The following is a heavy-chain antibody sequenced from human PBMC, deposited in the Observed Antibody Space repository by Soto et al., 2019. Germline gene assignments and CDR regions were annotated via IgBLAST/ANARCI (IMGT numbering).Heavy chain of an antibody. V-gene: IGHV3-72*01. Sequence: EVQLVESGGGLVQPGGSLRLSCAASGFTFSDHYMDWVRQAPGKGLEWVGRTRNKANSYTTEYAASVKGRFTISRDDSKNSLYLQMNSLKTEDTAVYYCARGLSPQYSSSWYEIDAFDIWGQGTMVTVSS. J-gene: IGHJ3*02. CDR3: ARGLSPQYSSSWYEIDAFDI. CDR2: TRNKANSYTT. CDR1: GFTFSDHY. D-gene: IGHD6-13*01.